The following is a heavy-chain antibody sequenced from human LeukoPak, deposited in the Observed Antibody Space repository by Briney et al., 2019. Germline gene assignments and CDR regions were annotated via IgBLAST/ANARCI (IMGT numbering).Heavy chain of an antibody. Sequence: GGSLRLSCAASGFTFSNYAMSWVRQAPGKGLEWVSSISGTGGSTYYADSVKGRFTISRDNSNNTLFLQMNSLRAEDTAVYYCARDQTTTAYGMDVWGQGTTVTVSS. CDR2: ISGTGGST. CDR3: ARDQTTTAYGMDV. V-gene: IGHV3-23*01. D-gene: IGHD4-17*01. J-gene: IGHJ6*02. CDR1: GFTFSNYA.